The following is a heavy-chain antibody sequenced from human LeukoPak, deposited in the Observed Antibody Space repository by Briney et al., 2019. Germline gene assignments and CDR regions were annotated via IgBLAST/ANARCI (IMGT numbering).Heavy chain of an antibody. D-gene: IGHD3-22*01. J-gene: IGHJ4*02. CDR1: GGTFSSYA. Sequence: SVKVSCKASGGTFSSYAISWVRQAPGQGLEWMGGIIPIFGTANYAQKFQGRVTITTDESTSAAYMELSSLRSEDTAVYYCARDRYSGYYDSSGYFAYWGQGTLVTVSS. V-gene: IGHV1-69*05. CDR2: IIPIFGTA. CDR3: ARDRYSGYYDSSGYFAY.